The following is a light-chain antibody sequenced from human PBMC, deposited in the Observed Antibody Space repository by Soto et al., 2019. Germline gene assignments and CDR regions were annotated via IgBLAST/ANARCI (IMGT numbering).Light chain of an antibody. CDR1: QTVDTS. CDR3: QQRSRPPWT. V-gene: IGKV3-11*01. J-gene: IGKJ1*01. CDR2: DAS. Sequence: VLTQSPATLSLSPGERATLSCRASQTVDTSLVWFQQRPGQAPRLLIYDASYRAAGTPARFSGSGSGTDFTLTISSLEPEDFAIYYCQQRSRPPWTFGQGTKVEI.